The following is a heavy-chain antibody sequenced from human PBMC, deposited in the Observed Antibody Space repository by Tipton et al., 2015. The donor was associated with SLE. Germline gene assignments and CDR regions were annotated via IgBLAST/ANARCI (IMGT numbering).Heavy chain of an antibody. J-gene: IGHJ4*02. CDR2: TYYRSKWYN. V-gene: IGHV6-1*01. D-gene: IGHD3-10*01. CDR3: ARWIIDGSGSYYYFDY. Sequence: PGLVKPSQTLSLTCAISGDSVSSNSAAWNWIRQSPSRGLEWLGRTYYRSKWYNDYAVSVKSRITINPDTSKNQFSLKLSSVTAADTAVYYCARWIIDGSGSYYYFDYWGQGTLVTVSS. CDR1: GDSVSSNSAA.